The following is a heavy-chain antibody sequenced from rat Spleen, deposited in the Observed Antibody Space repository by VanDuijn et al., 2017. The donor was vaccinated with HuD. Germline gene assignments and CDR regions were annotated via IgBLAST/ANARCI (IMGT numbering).Heavy chain of an antibody. CDR3: ARYRDTYGHVGIFDY. CDR2: INSAGTT. J-gene: IGHJ2*01. V-gene: IGHV3-3*01. D-gene: IGHD2-5*01. CDR1: GYSITSSYR. Sequence: EVQLQESGPGLVKSSQSLSLTCSVTGYSITSSYRWNWIRKFPGNKLEWMGYINSAGTTNYNPSLKSRISITRDTSKNQFFLQLNSVSTEDTAIYYCARYRDTYGHVGIFDYWGQGVRVTVSP.